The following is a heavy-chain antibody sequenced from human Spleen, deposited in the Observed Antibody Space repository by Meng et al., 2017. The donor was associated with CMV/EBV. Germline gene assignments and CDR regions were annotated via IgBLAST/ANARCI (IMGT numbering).Heavy chain of an antibody. V-gene: IGHV3-11*01. CDR3: ARDQASTAPGIDYFGMDV. CDR1: GFTFSDYY. CDR2: ISSSGSTI. Sequence: GGSLRLSCAASGFTFSDYYMSWIRQAPGKGLEWVSYISSSGSTIYYADSVKGRFTISRDNAKNSLDLQMNSLRLEDTALYYCARDQASTAPGIDYFGMDVWGQGTTVTVSS. D-gene: IGHD6-13*01. J-gene: IGHJ6*02.